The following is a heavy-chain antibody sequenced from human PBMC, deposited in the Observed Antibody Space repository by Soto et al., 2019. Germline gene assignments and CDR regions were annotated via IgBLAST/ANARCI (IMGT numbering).Heavy chain of an antibody. CDR1: GGSVSIGSHY. D-gene: IGHD1-1*01. CDR2: IYHSGST. Sequence: KTSETLSLTCTVSGGSVSIGSHYWSWIRQPPGKGLEWIAYIYHSGSTDYNPSLKSRVSISVDLSKNQFSLRLDSVTAADTAVYYCARDRCDDLNSFDALDIWGPGTMVTV. V-gene: IGHV4-61*01. J-gene: IGHJ3*02. CDR3: ARDRCDDLNSFDALDI.